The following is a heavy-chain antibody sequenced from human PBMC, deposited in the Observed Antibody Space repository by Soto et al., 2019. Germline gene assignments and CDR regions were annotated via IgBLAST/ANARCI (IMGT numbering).Heavy chain of an antibody. Sequence: EVQLLESGGGLVQPGGSLRLSCAASGFTFSSYAMTWVRQAPGKGLDWVSAISGSGGSTYYAASLKGRFTISRDNSKNTLYLQMNSLTAEDTVVYYRAKGLATFYYYGMDVWGQGTTVTVSS. V-gene: IGHV3-23*01. CDR2: ISGSGGST. CDR1: GFTFSSYA. D-gene: IGHD3-9*01. J-gene: IGHJ6*02. CDR3: AKGLATFYYYGMDV.